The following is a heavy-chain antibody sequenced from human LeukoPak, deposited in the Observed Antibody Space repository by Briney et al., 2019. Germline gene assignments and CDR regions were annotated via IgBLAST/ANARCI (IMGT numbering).Heavy chain of an antibody. CDR2: IYYSGST. CDR3: AREQTTDAFDI. Sequence: SETLSLTCTVSGGSISSYYWRWMRQPPGKGLEWIGYIYYSGSTNYNPSLKSRVTISVDTSKNQFSLKLSSVTAADTAVYYCAREQTTDAFDIWGQGTMVTVSS. D-gene: IGHD4-11*01. V-gene: IGHV4-59*01. CDR1: GGSISSYY. J-gene: IGHJ3*02.